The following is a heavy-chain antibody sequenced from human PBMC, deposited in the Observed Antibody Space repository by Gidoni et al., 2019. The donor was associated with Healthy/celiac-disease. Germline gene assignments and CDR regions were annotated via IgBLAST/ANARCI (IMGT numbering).Heavy chain of an antibody. V-gene: IGHV3-21*01. CDR3: ARSELELYDY. J-gene: IGHJ4*02. D-gene: IGHD1-7*01. Sequence: EVQRVESGGGLVKPGGSLRLACAASGFTFSSYSMNWVRQAPGKGLEWVSSISSSSSYIYYADSVKGRFTISRDNAKNSLYLQMNSLRAEDTAVYYCARSELELYDYWGQGTLVTVSS. CDR1: GFTFSSYS. CDR2: ISSSSSYI.